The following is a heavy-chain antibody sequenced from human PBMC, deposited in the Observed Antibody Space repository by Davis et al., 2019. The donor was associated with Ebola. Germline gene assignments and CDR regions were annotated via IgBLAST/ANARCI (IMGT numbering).Heavy chain of an antibody. CDR3: AKEGGTYQTLFYFYGMDV. D-gene: IGHD1-26*01. Sequence: GESLKISCAASGFTFSTYGMHWVRQAPGRGLEWVAVISYGGNNFYYADSVKGRLTISRDNSKNTLSLQMSSLRAEDTAVYYCAKEGGTYQTLFYFYGMDVWGQGTTVTVSS. CDR1: GFTFSTYG. J-gene: IGHJ6*02. CDR2: ISYGGNNF. V-gene: IGHV3-30*18.